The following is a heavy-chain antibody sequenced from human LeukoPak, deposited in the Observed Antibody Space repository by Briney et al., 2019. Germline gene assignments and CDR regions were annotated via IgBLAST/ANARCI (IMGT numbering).Heavy chain of an antibody. J-gene: IGHJ4*02. CDR1: GGSISSGGYY. Sequence: SETLSLTCTVSGGSISSGGYYWSWIRQHPGKGLEWIGYIYYSGSTYYNPPLKSRVTISADTSKNQFSLKLISVTTADTAVYYCARARSAAGNFDYWGQGTLVTVSS. CDR2: IYYSGST. V-gene: IGHV4-31*03. CDR3: ARARSAAGNFDY. D-gene: IGHD6-13*01.